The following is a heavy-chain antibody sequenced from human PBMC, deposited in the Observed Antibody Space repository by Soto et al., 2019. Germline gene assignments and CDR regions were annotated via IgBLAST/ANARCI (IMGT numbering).Heavy chain of an antibody. CDR1: GGSFSGYY. V-gene: IGHV4-34*01. CDR2: INHRGNN. CDR3: ASDSWGSGYSLDY. Sequence: QVQLQQWGAGLLKPLETLSLTCAVYGGSFSGYYWSWIRQPPGKGLEWIGEINHRGNNNYHPSLKSRVTISVDTSKNQFSLKLSSVTVAETAVYYCASDSWGSGYSLDYWGQGTLVTVSS. D-gene: IGHD6-13*01. J-gene: IGHJ4*02.